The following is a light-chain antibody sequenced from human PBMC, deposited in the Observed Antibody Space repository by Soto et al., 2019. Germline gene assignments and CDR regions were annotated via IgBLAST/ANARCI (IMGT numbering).Light chain of an antibody. J-gene: IGKJ1*01. V-gene: IGKV1-9*01. CDR1: QVISTS. Sequence: DIQLTQSPSFLSPSIGESVTITCRASQVISTSLAWYQVKPGKAPKLLIYAASTLESGVPSRFSATVSGTEFTLTISGLQPDDFATYYCQQYNSFSWTFGQGTKVDIK. CDR2: AAS. CDR3: QQYNSFSWT.